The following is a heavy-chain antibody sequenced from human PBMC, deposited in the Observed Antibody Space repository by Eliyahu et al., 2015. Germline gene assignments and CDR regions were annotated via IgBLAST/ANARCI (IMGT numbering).Heavy chain of an antibody. V-gene: IGHV4-59*01. CDR2: IYDKGIT. D-gene: IGHD3-22*01. CDR1: GGSISSYY. J-gene: IGHJ4*02. CDR3: VRDPGDTTGYYD. Sequence: QVQLQESGPGLVKPSXTLSLTCTVSGGSISSYYWTWIRQXPGKGLEWIGYIYDKGITNYNPSLKSRVTISADASKNQFSLKLSSVTAADTAVYYCVRDPGDTTGYYDWGQGTLVTVSS.